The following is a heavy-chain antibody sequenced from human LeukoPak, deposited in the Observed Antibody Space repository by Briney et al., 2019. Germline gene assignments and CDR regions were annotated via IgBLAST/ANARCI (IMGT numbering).Heavy chain of an antibody. CDR2: ISSSTSYI. D-gene: IGHD2-8*01. CDR3: ARATNGSFDI. CDR1: GFTFSSYS. V-gene: IGHV3-21*01. J-gene: IGHJ3*02. Sequence: GGSLRLSCAASGFTFSSYSMNWVRQAPGKGLEWVSFISSSTSYISYADSVKGRFTISRDNAKSSLWLQMNSLRAEDTAVYYCARATNGSFDIWGQGTMVTVSS.